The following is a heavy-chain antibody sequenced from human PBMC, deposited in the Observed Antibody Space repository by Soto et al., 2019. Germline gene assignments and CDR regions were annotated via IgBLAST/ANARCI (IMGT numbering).Heavy chain of an antibody. CDR3: ARGGNYYDSSGYYDNWFDP. V-gene: IGHV4-59*01. J-gene: IGHJ5*02. D-gene: IGHD3-22*01. CDR2: IYYSGST. Sequence: SETLSLTCTVSGGSISSYYWSWIRQPPGKGLEWIGYIYYSGSTNYNPSLKSRVTISVDTSKNQFSLKLSSVTAADTAVYYCARGGNYYDSSGYYDNWFDPWGQGTLVTVSS. CDR1: GGSISSYY.